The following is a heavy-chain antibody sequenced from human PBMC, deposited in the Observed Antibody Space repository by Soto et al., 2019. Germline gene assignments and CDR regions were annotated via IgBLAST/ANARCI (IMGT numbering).Heavy chain of an antibody. CDR3: ARGLSVTLFDK. J-gene: IGHJ4*02. CDR2: IYYSGST. D-gene: IGHD4-17*01. CDR1: GVSISTGGYY. V-gene: IGHV4-31*03. Sequence: QVQLQESGPGLVKHSQTLSLTCTVSGVSISTGGYYWPGIRQHPGKGREWIGYIYYSGSTYYNPSITSRVTIPVDTSKNQFSLKPRSVTAADPAVYYWARGLSVTLFDKWGQGTMVTVSS.